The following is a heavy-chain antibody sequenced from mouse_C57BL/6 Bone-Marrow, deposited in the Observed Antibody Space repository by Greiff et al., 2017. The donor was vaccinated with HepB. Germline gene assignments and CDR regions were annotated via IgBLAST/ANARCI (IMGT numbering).Heavy chain of an antibody. CDR3: ARGNYGSTYYAMDY. CDR1: GYSITSGYY. Sequence: EVKLVESGPGLVKPSQSLSLTCSVTGYSITSGYYWNWIRQFPGNKLEWMGYISYDGSNNYNPSLKNRISITRDTSKNQFFLKLNSVTTEDTATYYCARGNYGSTYYAMDYWGQGTSVTVSS. J-gene: IGHJ4*01. V-gene: IGHV3-6*01. D-gene: IGHD1-1*01. CDR2: ISYDGSN.